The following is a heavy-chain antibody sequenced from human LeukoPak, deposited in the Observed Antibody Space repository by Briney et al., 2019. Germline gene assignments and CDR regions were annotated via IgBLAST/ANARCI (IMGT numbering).Heavy chain of an antibody. CDR1: GASFSGYY. D-gene: IGHD2/OR15-2a*01. Sequence: PSETLSLTCAVYGASFSGYYWSWIRQPPGKGLEWIGEINHSGSTNYNPSIKSRVTIPVDTSKNQFSLKLSSVTAADTAVYYCARGLGNFPPGGYWGQGTLVTVSS. J-gene: IGHJ4*02. V-gene: IGHV4-34*01. CDR2: INHSGST. CDR3: ARGLGNFPPGGY.